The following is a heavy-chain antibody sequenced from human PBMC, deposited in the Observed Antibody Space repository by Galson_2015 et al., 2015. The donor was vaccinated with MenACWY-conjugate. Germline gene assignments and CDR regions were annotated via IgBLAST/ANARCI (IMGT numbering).Heavy chain of an antibody. D-gene: IGHD6-19*01. CDR2: IIPIFGTA. CDR1: GGTFSSYA. J-gene: IGHJ3*02. CDR3: ARVEWSSGRGIYDDAFDI. Sequence: SVKVSCKASGGTFSSYAISWVRQAPGQGLEWMGGIIPIFGTANYAQKFQGRVTITADESTSTAYMELSSLRSEDTAVYYCARVEWSSGRGIYDDAFDIWGQGTMVTVSS. V-gene: IGHV1-69*13.